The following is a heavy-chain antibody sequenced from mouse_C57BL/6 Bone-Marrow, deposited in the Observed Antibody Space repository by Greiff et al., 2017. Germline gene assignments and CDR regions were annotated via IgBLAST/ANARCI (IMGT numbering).Heavy chain of an antibody. CDR3: ARHEYGYDGSPYFDY. V-gene: IGHV1-62-2*01. D-gene: IGHD2-2*01. J-gene: IGHJ2*01. CDR2: FYPGSGSI. Sequence: QVHVKQSGAELVKPGASVKLSCKASGYTFTEYTIHWVKQRSGQGLEWIGWFYPGSGSIKYNEKFKDKATLTADKSSSTVYMELSRLTSEDSAVYFCARHEYGYDGSPYFDYWGQGTTLTVSS. CDR1: GYTFTEYT.